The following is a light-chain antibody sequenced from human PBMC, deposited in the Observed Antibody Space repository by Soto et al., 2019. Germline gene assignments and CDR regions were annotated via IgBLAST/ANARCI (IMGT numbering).Light chain of an antibody. CDR2: KNT. CDR3: STWDDSLSGWV. CDR1: RSNIESNY. Sequence: QSVLTQPPSESATPGQRVTISCSGSRSNIESNYVYWYQQLPGTAPKLLIYKNTQRPSGVPDRFSGSKSGTSASLAISGLRSEDEADYYCSTWDDSLSGWVFGGGTKVTVL. V-gene: IGLV1-47*01. J-gene: IGLJ3*02.